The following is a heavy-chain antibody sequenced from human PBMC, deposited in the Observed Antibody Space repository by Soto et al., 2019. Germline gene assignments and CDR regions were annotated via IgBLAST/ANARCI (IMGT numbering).Heavy chain of an antibody. V-gene: IGHV3-48*01. CDR2: ISSSSSTI. J-gene: IGHJ6*03. Sequence: GGSLRLSCAASGFTFSSYSMNWVRQAPGKGLEWVSYISSSSSTIYYADSVKGRFTISRDNAKNSLYLQMNSLRAEDTAVYYCARSLAGVDYYYMDVWGKGTTVTVSS. CDR3: ARSLAGVDYYYMDV. CDR1: GFTFSSYS. D-gene: IGHD6-19*01.